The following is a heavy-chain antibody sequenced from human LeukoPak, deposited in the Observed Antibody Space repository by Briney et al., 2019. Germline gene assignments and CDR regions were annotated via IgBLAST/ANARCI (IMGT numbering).Heavy chain of an antibody. CDR2: INHSGST. J-gene: IGHJ4*02. Sequence: PSETLSLTCAVYGGSFSGYYWSWIRQPPGKGLEWIGEINHSGSTNYNPSLKSRVTISVDTSKNQFSLKLGSVTAADTAVYYCARDCGRSGWFWCRGFDYWGQGTLVTVSS. V-gene: IGHV4-34*01. CDR1: GGSFSGYY. D-gene: IGHD6-19*01. CDR3: ARDCGRSGWFWCRGFDY.